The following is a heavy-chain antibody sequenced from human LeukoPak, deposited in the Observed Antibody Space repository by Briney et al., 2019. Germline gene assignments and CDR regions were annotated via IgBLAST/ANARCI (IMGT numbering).Heavy chain of an antibody. CDR2: INPNSGGT. V-gene: IGHV1-2*02. J-gene: IGHJ5*02. CDR1: GFTFSPYA. Sequence: GGSLRLSCAASGFTFSPYAMHWVRQAPGQGLEWMGWINPNSGGTNYAQKFQGRVTMTRDTSISTAYMELSRLRSDDTAVYYCARDFSYWFDPWGQGTLVTVSS. CDR3: ARDFSYWFDP.